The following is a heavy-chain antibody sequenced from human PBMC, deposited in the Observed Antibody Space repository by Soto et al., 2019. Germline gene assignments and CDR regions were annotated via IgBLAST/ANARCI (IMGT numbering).Heavy chain of an antibody. Sequence: PGGSLRLSCAASGCSFSTYDMDWVRQAPRKAPEWIAHISTTSFTIYYGDSVKGRFTISRDNARNSLYLEMKSLRDEDTAVYYCARDRCVDRSCYSASRCWGQGILVTAPQ. CDR2: ISTTSFTI. CDR1: GCSFSTYD. V-gene: IGHV3-48*02. D-gene: IGHD3-22*01. CDR3: ARDRCVDRSCYSASRC. J-gene: IGHJ4*02.